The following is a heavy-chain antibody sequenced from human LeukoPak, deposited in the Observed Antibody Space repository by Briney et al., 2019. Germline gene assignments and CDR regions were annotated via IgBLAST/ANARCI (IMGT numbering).Heavy chain of an antibody. Sequence: PGGSLRLSCAASGFTFSSYAMSWVRQVPGKGLEWVSAISGSGGSTYYADSVKGRFTISRDNSKDTLYLQMNSLRAEDTAVYYCAKEEDIVVVPAAPLYWGQGTLVTVSS. CDR1: GFTFSSYA. CDR2: ISGSGGST. V-gene: IGHV3-23*01. J-gene: IGHJ4*02. D-gene: IGHD2-2*01. CDR3: AKEEDIVVVPAAPLY.